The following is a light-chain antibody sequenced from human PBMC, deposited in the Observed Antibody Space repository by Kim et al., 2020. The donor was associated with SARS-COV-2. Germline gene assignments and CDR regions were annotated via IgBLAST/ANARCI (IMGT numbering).Light chain of an antibody. J-gene: IGKJ1*01. CDR1: QSVLYSSINKNY. CDR3: QQYYSTPWT. CDR2: WAS. Sequence: STINSKSSQSVLYSSINKNYLALFQQKPGQPPKLLIYWASTRESGVPDRFSGSGSGTDFTLTISSLQAEDVAVYYCQQYYSTPWTFGQGTKVDIK. V-gene: IGKV4-1*01.